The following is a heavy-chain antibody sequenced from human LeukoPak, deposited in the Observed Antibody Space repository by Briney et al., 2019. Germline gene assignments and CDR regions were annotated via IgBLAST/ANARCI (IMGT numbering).Heavy chain of an antibody. D-gene: IGHD2-15*01. CDR1: GFTFSSYA. CDR2: ISAPGGNT. Sequence: EPGGSLRLSCAASGFTFSSYALSWVRQPPGKGLEWVSTISAPGGNTYYADSVTGRFTISRDSSKSTLYLQMNSLRAEDTAVYYCAKGGGYSRNAFDIWGQGTMVTVSS. CDR3: AKGGGYSRNAFDI. J-gene: IGHJ3*02. V-gene: IGHV3-23*01.